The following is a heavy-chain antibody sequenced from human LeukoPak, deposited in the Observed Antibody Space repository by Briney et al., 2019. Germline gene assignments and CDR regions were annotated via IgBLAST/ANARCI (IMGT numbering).Heavy chain of an antibody. V-gene: IGHV1-2*06. CDR2: ISPKRGDT. CDR1: GYTFTDYS. Sequence: GASLKVSCKTSGYTFTDYSLHWVRQAPGQGLEWFGRISPKRGDTKYAEKFQGRVTMTRDTSINTAYMELSRLTSDDTAVYYCARVHTHYYDSNAYYLENPVFDYWGQGTLVTVSS. CDR3: ARVHTHYYDSNAYYLENPVFDY. D-gene: IGHD3-22*01. J-gene: IGHJ4*02.